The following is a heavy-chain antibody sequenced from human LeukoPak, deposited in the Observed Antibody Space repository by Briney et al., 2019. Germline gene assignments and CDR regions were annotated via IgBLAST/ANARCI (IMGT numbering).Heavy chain of an antibody. CDR2: IRGNGGST. CDR1: GFTFSSYA. J-gene: IGHJ3*02. Sequence: GGSLRLSCAASGFTFSSYAMNWVRQAPGKGLEWVSAIRGNGGSTYYVDSVKGRFTISRDNAKNSLYLQMNSLRAEDTAVYYCARQMTSSKRRANDAFDIWGQGTMVTVSS. V-gene: IGHV3-23*01. CDR3: ARQMTSSKRRANDAFDI. D-gene: IGHD2-21*02.